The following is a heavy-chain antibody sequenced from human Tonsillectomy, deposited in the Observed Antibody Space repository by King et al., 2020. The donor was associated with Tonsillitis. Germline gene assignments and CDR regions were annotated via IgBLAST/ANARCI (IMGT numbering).Heavy chain of an antibody. D-gene: IGHD3-3*01. Sequence: QLVQSGAEVKKPGASVKVSCKVSGYTLTDLSMHWVRQAPRKGLEWMGGFDPEDGETIYAQRFQGRVTMTEDTSTDTAYMELSSQRSEDTAVYYCATSLRSAYSHDYWGQGTLVTVSS. V-gene: IGHV1-24*01. CDR3: ATSLRSAYSHDY. J-gene: IGHJ4*02. CDR1: GYTLTDLS. CDR2: FDPEDGET.